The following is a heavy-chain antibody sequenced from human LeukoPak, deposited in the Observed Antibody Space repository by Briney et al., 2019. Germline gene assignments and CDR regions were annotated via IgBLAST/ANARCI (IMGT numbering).Heavy chain of an antibody. Sequence: GGSLRLSCAASGFTFSSYAMSWVRQAPGKGLEWVSTISGSGGSTYYADSVKGRFTISRDNSKNTLYLQMNSLRAEDTAVYYCVKNWVPAASFDYWGQGTLVTVSS. J-gene: IGHJ4*02. CDR3: VKNWVPAASFDY. D-gene: IGHD2-2*01. V-gene: IGHV3-23*01. CDR1: GFTFSSYA. CDR2: ISGSGGST.